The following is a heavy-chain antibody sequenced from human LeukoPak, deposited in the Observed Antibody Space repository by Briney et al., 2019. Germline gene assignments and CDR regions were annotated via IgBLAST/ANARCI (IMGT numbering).Heavy chain of an antibody. Sequence: GASVKVSCKASGYTFTGYYMHWVRQAPGQGLEWMGWINPNSGGTNYAQKFQGWVTMTRDTSISTAHMEMSRLRSDDTAVYYCARANFLYCSSTTCLFDYWGQGTLVTVSS. CDR2: INPNSGGT. CDR3: ARANFLYCSSTTCLFDY. D-gene: IGHD2-2*01. J-gene: IGHJ4*02. V-gene: IGHV1-2*04. CDR1: GYTFTGYY.